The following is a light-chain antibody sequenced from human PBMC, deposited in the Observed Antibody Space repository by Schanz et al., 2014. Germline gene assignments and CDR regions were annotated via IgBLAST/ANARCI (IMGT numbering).Light chain of an antibody. CDR2: EVS. CDR3: SSYTSSSTLWV. V-gene: IGLV2-14*01. J-gene: IGLJ3*02. Sequence: QSALTQPLSVSGSPGQSVTISCTGTSSDVGAYNYVSWYQQHPGKAPKLMIYEVSQWPSGVSDRFSGSKSGNTASLTISGLQAEDEADYYCSSYTSSSTLWVFGGGTKVTVL. CDR1: SSDVGAYNY.